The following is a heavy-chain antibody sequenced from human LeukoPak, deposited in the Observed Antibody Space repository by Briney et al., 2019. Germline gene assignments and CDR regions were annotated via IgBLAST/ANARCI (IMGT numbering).Heavy chain of an antibody. Sequence: GESLKISCKGSGYTFSIYWIGWVRQMPGKGLEWMGSIYPGDSDIRYSPTFQDQVTISADKSISTAYLQWSSLKASDTAMYYCARLVGSDRSFDYWGQGTLVTVSS. J-gene: IGHJ4*02. CDR3: ARLVGSDRSFDY. V-gene: IGHV5-51*01. CDR2: IYPGDSDI. D-gene: IGHD3-10*01. CDR1: GYTFSIYW.